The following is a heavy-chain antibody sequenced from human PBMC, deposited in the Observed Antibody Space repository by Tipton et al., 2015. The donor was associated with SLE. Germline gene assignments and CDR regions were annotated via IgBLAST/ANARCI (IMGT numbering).Heavy chain of an antibody. J-gene: IGHJ5*02. D-gene: IGHD3-3*01. CDR2: INSDGRIT. CDR1: GFRFSDYW. V-gene: IGHV3-74*01. Sequence: GSLRLSCAASGFRFSDYWMHWVRQAPGKGLVWVSRINSDGRITNYADSVKGRFTISRDNAKNTLYLQMNSLRAEGTAVYYCARDPDYDLLSGQGFDPWGQGTLVTVSS. CDR3: ARDPDYDLLSGQGFDP.